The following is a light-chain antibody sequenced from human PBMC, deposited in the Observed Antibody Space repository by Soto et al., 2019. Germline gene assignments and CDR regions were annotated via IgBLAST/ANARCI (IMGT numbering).Light chain of an antibody. CDR2: AAS. J-gene: IGKJ5*01. Sequence: DIQMTQSPSSVSASVGDRVTITCRASQGISSWLVWYQQKPGKAPKLLIYAASSLQSGVPSRFRGSGSGTDFPLTISSLQPEDFATYYCQQANSFPPTFGQGTRLEIK. CDR3: QQANSFPPT. V-gene: IGKV1-12*01. CDR1: QGISSW.